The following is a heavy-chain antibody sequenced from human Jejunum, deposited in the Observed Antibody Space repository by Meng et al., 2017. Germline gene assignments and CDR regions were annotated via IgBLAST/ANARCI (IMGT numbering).Heavy chain of an antibody. CDR1: GGSIESNTW. V-gene: IGHV4-4*02. J-gene: IGHJ2*01. Sequence: HRPGMGHGLVKPSDTLSLTCAVSGGSIESNTWLTWIRQPPGQGLEWIGEVYHSGSTHYNPSLQSLVTISIDNSKNRFSLSLNSVTAADTAIYYCARADYVRYFDLWGRGTLVTVSS. CDR2: VYHSGST. D-gene: IGHD3-10*02. CDR3: ARADYVRYFDL.